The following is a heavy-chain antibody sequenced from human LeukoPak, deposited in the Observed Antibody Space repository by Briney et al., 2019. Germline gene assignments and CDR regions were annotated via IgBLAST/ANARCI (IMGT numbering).Heavy chain of an antibody. CDR3: AKEPDLWFGEYYFVY. D-gene: IGHD3-10*01. J-gene: IGHJ4*02. CDR1: GFTFSSYG. CDR2: IRYDGSNK. Sequence: GGSLRLSCAASGFTFSSYGMHWVRQAPGKGLEWVAFIRYDGSNKYYADSVKGRFTISRDNSKNTLYLQMNSLRAEDTAVYYCAKEPDLWFGEYYFVYWGQGTLVTVSS. V-gene: IGHV3-30*02.